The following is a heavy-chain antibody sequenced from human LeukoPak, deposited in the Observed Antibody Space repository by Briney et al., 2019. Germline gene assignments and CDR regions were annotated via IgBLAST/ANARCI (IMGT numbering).Heavy chain of an antibody. D-gene: IGHD3-3*01. CDR1: GGSISSYY. J-gene: IGHJ6*03. V-gene: IGHV4-59*12. Sequence: SETLSLTCTVSGGSISSYYWSWIRQPPGKGLEWIGYIYYSGSTNYNPSLKSRVTMSVDTSKNQFSLKLSSVTAADTAVYYCATGGLYDFWSDYYYMDVWGRGTTVTVSS. CDR2: IYYSGST. CDR3: ATGGLYDFWSDYYYMDV.